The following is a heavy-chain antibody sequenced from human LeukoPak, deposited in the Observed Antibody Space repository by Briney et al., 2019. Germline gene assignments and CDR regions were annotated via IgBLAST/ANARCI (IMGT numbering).Heavy chain of an antibody. CDR1: EFTFNTYA. J-gene: IGHJ4*02. Sequence: GGSLRLSCVASEFTFNTYAMHWVRQAPGKGLDWVAVISHDGRTEHYSESVKGRFTISRDNSKNTLSLQMNNLRVEDTAMYFCARDLDSAWAWPTYYFGSWGQGTRVTVSS. D-gene: IGHD3/OR15-3a*01. CDR2: ISHDGRTE. CDR3: ARDLDSAWAWPTYYFGS. V-gene: IGHV3-30*07.